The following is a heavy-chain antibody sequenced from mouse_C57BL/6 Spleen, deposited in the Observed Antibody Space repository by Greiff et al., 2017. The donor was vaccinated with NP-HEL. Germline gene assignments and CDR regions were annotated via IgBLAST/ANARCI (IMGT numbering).Heavy chain of an antibody. V-gene: IGHV5-4*01. CDR1: GFTFSSYA. D-gene: IGHD2-4*01. J-gene: IGHJ3*01. CDR3: AREGLYYDYDA. Sequence: EVKVEESGGGLVKPGGSLKLSCAASGFTFSSYAMSWVRQTPEKRLEWVATISDGGSYTYYPDNVKGRFTISRDNAKNNLYLQMSHLKSEDTAMYYCAREGLYYDYDAWGQGTLVTVSA. CDR2: ISDGGSYT.